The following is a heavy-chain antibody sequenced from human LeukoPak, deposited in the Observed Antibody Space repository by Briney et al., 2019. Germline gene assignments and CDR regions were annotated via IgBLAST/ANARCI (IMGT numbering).Heavy chain of an antibody. CDR3: AKSDGSGSYNYFDY. D-gene: IGHD3-10*01. CDR1: GFTFDDYA. V-gene: IGHV3-9*03. Sequence: GRSLRLSCAASGFTFDDYAMHWVRQAPGKGLEWVSGISWNSGSIGYADSVKGRFTISRDNAKNSLYLQMNSLGAEDMALYYCAKSDGSGSYNYFDYWGQGTLVTVSS. CDR2: ISWNSGSI. J-gene: IGHJ4*02.